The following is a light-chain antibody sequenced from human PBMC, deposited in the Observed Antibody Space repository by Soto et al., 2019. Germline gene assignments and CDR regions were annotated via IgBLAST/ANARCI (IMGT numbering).Light chain of an antibody. V-gene: IGLV2-14*01. CDR2: EVS. Sequence: QSVLTQPASVSGSPGQSITISCTGTSSDIGGYKHVSWYQQHPVKAPKLMIYEVSHRPSGVSNRFSGSKSGNTASLTISGLQAEDEADYYCSSYTTSSTQVFGTGTKVTVL. CDR3: SSYTTSSTQV. J-gene: IGLJ1*01. CDR1: SSDIGGYKH.